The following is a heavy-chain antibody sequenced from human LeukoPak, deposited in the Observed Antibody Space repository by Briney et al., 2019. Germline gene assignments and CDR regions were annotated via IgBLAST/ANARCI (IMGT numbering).Heavy chain of an antibody. CDR1: GGSISSYY. V-gene: IGHV4-4*07. CDR3: AREVVGYSYGNLFDY. J-gene: IGHJ4*02. CDR2: IYTSGST. D-gene: IGHD5-18*01. Sequence: SEALSLTCTVSGGSISSYYWSWIRQPAGKGLEWIGRIYTSGSTNYNPSLKSRVTMSVDTSKNQFSLKLSSVTAADTAVYYCAREVVGYSYGNLFDYWGQGTLVTVSS.